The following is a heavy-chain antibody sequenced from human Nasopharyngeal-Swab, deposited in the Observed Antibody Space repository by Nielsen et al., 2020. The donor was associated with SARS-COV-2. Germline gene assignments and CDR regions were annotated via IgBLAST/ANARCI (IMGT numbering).Heavy chain of an antibody. D-gene: IGHD6-6*01. V-gene: IGHV3-30-3*01. Sequence: GESLKISCAASGFTFSSYAMHWVRQAPGKGLEWVAVISYDGSNKYYVDSVKGRFTISRDNSKNTLYLQMNSLRAEDTAVYYCARGSSSYYFDYWGQGTLVTVSS. CDR2: ISYDGSNK. J-gene: IGHJ4*02. CDR1: GFTFSSYA. CDR3: ARGSSSYYFDY.